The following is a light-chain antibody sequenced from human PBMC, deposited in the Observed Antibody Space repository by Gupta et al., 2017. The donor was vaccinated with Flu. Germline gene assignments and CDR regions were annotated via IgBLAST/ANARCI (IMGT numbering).Light chain of an antibody. CDR3: SSYASTNTVVV. Sequence: QSALTPPASVSGSPGQSIALSCPGTSSDIGSYDYVSWYPQHPGKAPKLILFEVSRRPGGISDRFSGSKSGDTASLTISGLLAEDEAFYYCSSYASTNTVVVFGGGTKLTVL. V-gene: IGLV2-14*03. CDR1: SSDIGSYDY. J-gene: IGLJ2*01. CDR2: EVS.